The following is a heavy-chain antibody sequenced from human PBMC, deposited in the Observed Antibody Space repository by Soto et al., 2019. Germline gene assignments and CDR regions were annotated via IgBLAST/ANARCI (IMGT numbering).Heavy chain of an antibody. CDR3: ARDLVVPAASPGVRNYYYYGMDV. D-gene: IGHD2-2*01. J-gene: IGHJ6*02. Sequence: SETLSLTCTVSGGSISSYHWSWIRQPPGKGLEWIGYIYYSGSTNYNPSLKSRVTISVDTSKNQFSLKLSSVTAADTAVYYCARDLVVPAASPGVRNYYYYGMDVWGQGTTVT. CDR2: IYYSGST. CDR1: GGSISSYH. V-gene: IGHV4-59*01.